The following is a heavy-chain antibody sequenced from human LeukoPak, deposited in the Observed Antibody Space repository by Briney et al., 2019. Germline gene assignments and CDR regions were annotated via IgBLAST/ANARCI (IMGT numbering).Heavy chain of an antibody. CDR3: TTEADYYDSSGYPKFDQ. CDR1: GFTFSNAW. V-gene: IGHV3-15*01. D-gene: IGHD3-22*01. J-gene: IGHJ4*02. Sequence: PGGSLRLFCAAAGFTFSNAWMSWVRQAPGKGLEWVGRIKSKTDGGTTDYAAPVKGRFTISRDDSKNTLYLQMNSLKTEDTAVYYCTTEADYYDSSGYPKFDQWGQGTLVTVSS. CDR2: IKSKTDGGTT.